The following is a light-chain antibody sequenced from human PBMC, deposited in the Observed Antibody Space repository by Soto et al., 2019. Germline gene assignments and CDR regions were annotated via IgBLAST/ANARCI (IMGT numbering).Light chain of an antibody. J-gene: IGKJ1*01. CDR1: QSLLHSNGYNY. CDR3: MQALQTPWR. CDR2: LGS. V-gene: IGKV2-28*01. Sequence: DIVMTQSPLSLRVTPGEPASISCRSSQSLLHSNGYNYLDWYLQKPGQSPQLLIYLGSNRASGVPARFSGSRSGTDFTLTIIRVEAEDVGVYYCMQALQTPWRFGQGTKVEIK.